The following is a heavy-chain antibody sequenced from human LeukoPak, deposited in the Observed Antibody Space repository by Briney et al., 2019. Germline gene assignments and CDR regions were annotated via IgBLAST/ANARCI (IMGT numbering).Heavy chain of an antibody. D-gene: IGHD5-18*01. V-gene: IGHV4-59*01. CDR1: GGSISSYY. CDR2: FYYSVST. J-gene: IGHJ4*02. CDR3: ARGPGGYSYGYYLDY. Sequence: SETLSLTCTVSGGSISSYYWSWVRQPPGKGLEWIGYFYYSVSTNYNPSLRSRVTISVDTSKNQFSLKLSSVTAAGTAVYYCARGPGGYSYGYYLDYWGQGTLVTVSS.